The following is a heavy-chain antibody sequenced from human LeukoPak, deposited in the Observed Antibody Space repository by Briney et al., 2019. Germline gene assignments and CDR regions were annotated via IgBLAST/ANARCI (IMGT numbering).Heavy chain of an antibody. CDR3: AQQVGYCSSGSCYFTY. CDR2: ISGSGDYT. D-gene: IGHD2-15*01. V-gene: IGHV3-23*01. CDR1: GFTFSGYA. J-gene: IGHJ1*01. Sequence: GGSRRLSCAVSGFTFSGYAMSWVRQAPGKGLEWVSTISGSGDYTYYADSVKGRFSISRDNSKNTLHLQMNSLRAEDTAVYYCAQQVGYCSSGSCYFTYWGQGTLVTVSS.